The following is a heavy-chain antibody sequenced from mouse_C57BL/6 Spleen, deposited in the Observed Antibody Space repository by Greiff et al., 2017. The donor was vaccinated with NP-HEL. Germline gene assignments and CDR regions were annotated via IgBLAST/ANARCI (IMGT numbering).Heavy chain of an antibody. D-gene: IGHD2-2*01. J-gene: IGHJ4*01. CDR2: IDPSDSET. Sequence: QVQLKQPGAELVRPGSSVKLSCKASGYTFTSYWMHWVKQRPIQGLEWIGNIDPSDSETHYNQKFKDKATLTVDKSSSTAYMQLSSLTSEDSAVYYCARMVTHYYAMDYWGQGTSVTVSS. V-gene: IGHV1-52*01. CDR1: GYTFTSYW. CDR3: ARMVTHYYAMDY.